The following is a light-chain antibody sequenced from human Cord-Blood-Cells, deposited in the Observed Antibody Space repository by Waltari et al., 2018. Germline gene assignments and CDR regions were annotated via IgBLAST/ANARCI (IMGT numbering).Light chain of an antibody. J-gene: IGKJ4*01. Sequence: DIQLTQSPSFLSASVGDRVTITCRASHGISSYLAWYQQKPGKAPKLLIYAASTLQSGVPSRFSGSGSGTEFTLTISSLQPEDFATYYCQQLNSYPLTCGGGTKVEIK. V-gene: IGKV1-9*01. CDR1: HGISSY. CDR3: QQLNSYPLT. CDR2: AAS.